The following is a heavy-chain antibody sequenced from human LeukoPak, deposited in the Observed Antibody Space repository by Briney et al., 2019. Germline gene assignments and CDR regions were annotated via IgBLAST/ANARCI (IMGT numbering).Heavy chain of an antibody. CDR1: GFTFNRYA. CDR3: TKDRAYYYDSSGDSTPEY. V-gene: IGHV3-23*01. CDR2: ISGNGGAT. J-gene: IGHJ4*02. Sequence: SGGSLRLSCAASGFTFNRYAMSWVRQAPGKGLEGVSAISGNGGATYHADSVKGRFTISRDNSKNTVYLQMNSLRAEDTAVYYCTKDRAYYYDSSGDSTPEYWGQGTLVTVSS. D-gene: IGHD3-22*01.